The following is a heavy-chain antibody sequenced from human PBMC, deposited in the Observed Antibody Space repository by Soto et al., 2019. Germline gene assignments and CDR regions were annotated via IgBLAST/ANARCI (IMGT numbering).Heavy chain of an antibody. Sequence: KPSETLSLTCTVSGGSISSSSYYWGWIRQPPGKGLEWIGSIYYSGSTYYNPSLKSRVTISVDTSKNQFSLKLSSVTAADTAVYYCARTYYDFWSGYYTYNWFDPWGQGTLVTVSS. CDR3: ARTYYDFWSGYYTYNWFDP. V-gene: IGHV4-39*07. D-gene: IGHD3-3*01. CDR1: GGSISSSSYY. CDR2: IYYSGST. J-gene: IGHJ5*02.